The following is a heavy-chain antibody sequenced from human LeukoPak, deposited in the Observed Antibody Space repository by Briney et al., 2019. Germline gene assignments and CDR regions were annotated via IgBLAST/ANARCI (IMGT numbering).Heavy chain of an antibody. D-gene: IGHD6-13*01. V-gene: IGHV3-66*01. Sequence: GGSLRLSCTASGFTFNGYSMSWARQAPGKGLEWVSVIYSGGSTYYADSVKGRFTISRDNSKNTLYLQMNSLRADDTAVYYCARIYPRLAAAGNWGQGTLVTVSS. J-gene: IGHJ4*02. CDR2: IYSGGST. CDR3: ARIYPRLAAAGN. CDR1: GFTFNGYS.